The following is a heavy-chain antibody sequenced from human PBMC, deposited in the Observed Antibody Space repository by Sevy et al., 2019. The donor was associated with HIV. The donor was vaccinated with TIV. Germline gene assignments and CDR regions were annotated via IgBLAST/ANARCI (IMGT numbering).Heavy chain of an antibody. CDR3: ARGGDFNDRSAKRDFDY. J-gene: IGHJ4*02. D-gene: IGHD3-22*01. CDR1: GFTFSNYG. CDR2: IWNDGSNK. Sequence: GGSLRPSCAASGFTFSNYGMHWVRQAPGKGLEWVAVIWNDGSNKYYADSVKGRFTISRDNSKNTLYLQMNSLRVEDTAVYFCARGGDFNDRSAKRDFDYWGQRTLVTVSS. V-gene: IGHV3-33*01.